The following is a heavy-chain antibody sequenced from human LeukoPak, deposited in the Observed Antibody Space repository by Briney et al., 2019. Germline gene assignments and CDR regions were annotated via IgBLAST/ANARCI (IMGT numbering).Heavy chain of an antibody. CDR1: GGSISSYY. V-gene: IGHV4-4*07. D-gene: IGHD3-10*01. CDR2: IYTSGST. J-gene: IGHJ4*02. CDR3: ARDGRITMVRGVLDY. Sequence: SETLSLTCTVSGGSISSYYWSWIRQPAGKGLEWIGRIYTSGSTNYNPSLKSRVTMSVDTSKNQFSLKLSSVTAADTAVYYCARDGRITMVRGVLDYWGQGTLVTVSS.